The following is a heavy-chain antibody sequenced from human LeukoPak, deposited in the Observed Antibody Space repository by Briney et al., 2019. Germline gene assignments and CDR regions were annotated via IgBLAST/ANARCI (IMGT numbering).Heavy chain of an antibody. V-gene: IGHV3-23*01. CDR1: GFTFSSYA. CDR2: ISGSGGST. J-gene: IGHJ3*02. CDR3: AKARGWLYNAFDI. D-gene: IGHD3-22*01. Sequence: GGSLRLSCAASGFTFSSYAMSWVRQAPGKGLEWVSAISGSGGSTYYADSVKGRFTISRDNTKNTLYLQMNSLRAEDTAVYYCAKARGWLYNAFDIWGQGTMVTVSS.